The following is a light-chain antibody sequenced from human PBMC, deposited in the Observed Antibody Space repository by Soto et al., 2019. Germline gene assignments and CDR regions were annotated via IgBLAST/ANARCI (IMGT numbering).Light chain of an antibody. CDR1: QGIVRW. V-gene: IGKV1-5*01. CDR2: DAS. CDR3: QHDYCCSRT. Sequence: DFQMTQSPSTLSXAVXXXXTXXXRASQGIVRWLAWYQQKPGKAPKLLIYDASTLESGVPSRFSGSGAGTEFTLTISSLQPDDFATYYCQHDYCCSRTFGQGTKVDIK. J-gene: IGKJ1*01.